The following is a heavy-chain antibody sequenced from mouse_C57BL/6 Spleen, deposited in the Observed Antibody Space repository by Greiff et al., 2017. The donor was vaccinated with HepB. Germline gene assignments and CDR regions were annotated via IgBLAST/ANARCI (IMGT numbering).Heavy chain of an antibody. D-gene: IGHD2-5*01. Sequence: VQLQQSGAELVKPGASVKISCKASGYAFSSYWMNWVKQRPGKGLEWIGQIYPGDGDTNYNGKFKGKATLTADKSSSTAYMQLSSLTSEDSAVYVCARDRNYPYWYFDVWGTGTTVTVSS. CDR3: ARDRNYPYWYFDV. CDR1: GYAFSSYW. V-gene: IGHV1-80*01. J-gene: IGHJ1*03. CDR2: IYPGDGDT.